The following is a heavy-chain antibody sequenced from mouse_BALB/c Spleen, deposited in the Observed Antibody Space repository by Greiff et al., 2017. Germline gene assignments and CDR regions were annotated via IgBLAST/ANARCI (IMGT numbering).Heavy chain of an antibody. CDR3: APYYYGSSSHY. Sequence: VQLQQSGAELVKPGASVKLSCTASGFNIKDTYMHWVKQRPEQGLEWIGRIDPANGNTKYDPKFQGKATITADTSSNTAYLQLSSLTSEDTAVYYCAPYYYGSSSHYWGQGTTLTVSS. CDR2: IDPANGNT. CDR1: GFNIKDTY. J-gene: IGHJ2*01. V-gene: IGHV14-3*02. D-gene: IGHD1-1*01.